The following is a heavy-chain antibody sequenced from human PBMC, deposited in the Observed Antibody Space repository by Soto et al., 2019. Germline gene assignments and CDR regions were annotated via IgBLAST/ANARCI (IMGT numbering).Heavy chain of an antibody. CDR1: GYTFTGYY. V-gene: IGHV1-2*02. J-gene: IGHJ5*02. Sequence: GASVKVSCKASGYTFTGYYMHWVRQAPGQGLEWMGWINPNSGGTNYAQKFQGRVTMTRDTSISTAYMELSRLRSDDTAVYYCARGGGKYCSGGSCHNWFDPWGQGTLVTVSS. CDR2: INPNSGGT. CDR3: ARGGGKYCSGGSCHNWFDP. D-gene: IGHD2-15*01.